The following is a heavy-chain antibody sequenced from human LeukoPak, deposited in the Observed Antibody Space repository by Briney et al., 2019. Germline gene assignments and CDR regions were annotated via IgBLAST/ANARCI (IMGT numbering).Heavy chain of an antibody. CDR2: FDPEDGET. D-gene: IGHD6-19*01. V-gene: IGHV1-24*01. J-gene: IGHJ6*02. Sequence: ASVEVSCKVSGYTLTELSMHWVRQAPGKGLEWGGGFDPEDGETVYAQKFQGRVTMTEDTSTATANMELGSLRSADTAVYYCATGPMNTVVAGNSYYYGMDVWGQGTTVTVSS. CDR1: GYTLTELS. CDR3: ATGPMNTVVAGNSYYYGMDV.